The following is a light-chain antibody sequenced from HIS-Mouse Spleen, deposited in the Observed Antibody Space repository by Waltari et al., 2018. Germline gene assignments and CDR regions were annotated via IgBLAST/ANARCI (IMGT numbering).Light chain of an antibody. J-gene: IGLJ3*02. Sequence: QSVLTQPPSASGTPGQRVTISCSGSSSNIGSNTVNWYQQLPGTAPKPLIYSNNKRPSGGPDRFSGSKSGTSASLAISGLQSEDEADYYCAAWDDSLNGWVFGGGTKLTVL. CDR2: SNN. CDR3: AAWDDSLNGWV. V-gene: IGLV1-44*01. CDR1: SSNIGSNT.